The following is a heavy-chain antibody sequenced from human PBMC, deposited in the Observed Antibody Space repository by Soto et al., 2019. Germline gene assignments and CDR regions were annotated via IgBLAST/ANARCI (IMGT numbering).Heavy chain of an antibody. CDR2: IYYSGST. CDR3: ARDWEDYDILTGYLNYYMDV. J-gene: IGHJ6*03. V-gene: IGHV4-59*01. CDR1: GGSISSYY. D-gene: IGHD3-9*01. Sequence: SETLSLTCTVSGGSISSYYWSWIRQPPGKGLEWIGYIYYSGSTNYNPSLKSRVTISVDTSKNQFSLKLSSVTAADTAVYYCARDWEDYDILTGYLNYYMDVWGKGTTVTVSS.